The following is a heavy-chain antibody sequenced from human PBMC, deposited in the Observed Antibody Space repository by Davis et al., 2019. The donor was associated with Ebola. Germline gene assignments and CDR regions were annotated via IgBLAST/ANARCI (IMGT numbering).Heavy chain of an antibody. D-gene: IGHD3-22*01. V-gene: IGHV4-59*11. CDR3: AREAYYYDSSGYHRGGFDY. J-gene: IGHJ4*02. CDR1: GGSINFHY. Sequence: SETLSLTCTVSGGSINFHYWSWIRQPPGKGLEWIGYIYYSGSTKYNPSLKSRVTISVDTSKSQFSLKLTSMTAADTAVYYCAREAYYYDSSGYHRGGFDYWGQGTLVTVSS. CDR2: IYYSGST.